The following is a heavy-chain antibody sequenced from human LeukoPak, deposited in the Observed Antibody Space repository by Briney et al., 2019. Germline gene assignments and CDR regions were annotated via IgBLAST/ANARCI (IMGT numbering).Heavy chain of an antibody. V-gene: IGHV3-23*01. J-gene: IGHJ6*03. CDR1: GFTFSNYV. CDR3: SKAPLGSCTGALCYHLDV. Sequence: GGSLRLSCAASGFTFSNYVLGWVRQAPGKGLEWVSADSARDSSKYYADTVKGRFTIFRDNSMNRLYLQMNNLRADDTAVYYCSKAPLGSCTGALCYHLDVWGKGTTVTVSS. D-gene: IGHD2-8*02. CDR2: DSARDSSK.